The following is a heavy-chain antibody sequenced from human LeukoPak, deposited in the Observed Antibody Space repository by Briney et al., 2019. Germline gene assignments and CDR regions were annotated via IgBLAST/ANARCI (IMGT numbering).Heavy chain of an antibody. V-gene: IGHV3-30-3*01. J-gene: IGHJ3*02. D-gene: IGHD2-21*02. Sequence: GKSLRLSCEAYGFTFSNYAFHWVRQAPGKGLEWVAGISNDGITKYDADSVKGRFTISRDNSKNTPFLEMNSLTREETAVYYCARADYCIGDCFHAAFDIWGQGIVVTVSS. CDR2: ISNDGITK. CDR1: GFTFSNYA. CDR3: ARADYCIGDCFHAAFDI.